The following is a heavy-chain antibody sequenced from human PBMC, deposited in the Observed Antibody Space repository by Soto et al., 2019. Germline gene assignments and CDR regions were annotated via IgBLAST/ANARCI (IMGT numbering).Heavy chain of an antibody. J-gene: IGHJ4*02. CDR2: IYYSGST. D-gene: IGHD3-22*01. CDR3: ARLVYDSSGYRPG. V-gene: IGHV4-39*01. Sequence: SGTPSLTCTVSGGSHSRSSYYWGWVPQPPGKGLEWIGSIYYSGSTYYNPSLKSRVTISVDTSKNQFSLKLSSVTAADTAVYYCARLVYDSSGYRPGWGQGTLVTVSS. CDR1: GGSHSRSSYY.